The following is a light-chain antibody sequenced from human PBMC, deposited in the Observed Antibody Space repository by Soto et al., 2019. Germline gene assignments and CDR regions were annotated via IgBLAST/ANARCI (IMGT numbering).Light chain of an antibody. CDR2: GAS. V-gene: IGKV3-15*01. CDR1: QSVSSN. CDR3: QQYNVWPRT. Sequence: EIVMTQSPVTLSVSPGERATLSCRASQSVSSNLAWYRHKPGQAPRLLIYGASTRATGIPARISGSGSGTEFTLTISSLQSVDFAVYYCQQYNVWPRTFGQGTKVEVK. J-gene: IGKJ1*01.